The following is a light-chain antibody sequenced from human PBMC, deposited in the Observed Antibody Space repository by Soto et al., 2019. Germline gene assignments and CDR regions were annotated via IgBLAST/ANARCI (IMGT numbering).Light chain of an antibody. V-gene: IGKV1-5*01. CDR3: QQYDNLPRGA. CDR1: QSISSW. CDR2: DAS. J-gene: IGKJ3*01. Sequence: DIQMTQYPSTLSASVGDRVTITCRASQSISSWLAWYQQKPGKAPKLLIYDASSLESGVPSRFSGSGSGTDFTFTISSLQPEDIATYYCQQYDNLPRGAFGPGTKVDI.